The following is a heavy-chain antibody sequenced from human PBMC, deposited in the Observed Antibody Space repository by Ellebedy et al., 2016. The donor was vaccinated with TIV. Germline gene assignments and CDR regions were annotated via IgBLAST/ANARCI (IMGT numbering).Heavy chain of an antibody. CDR1: GFTFSNYD. D-gene: IGHD1-1*01. Sequence: GESLKISCAASGFTFSNYDMHWVRQAPGKGLEWVGVIPNDGSNEHYTDSVKGRFIISSDKSKNTLYLQLNSLRPEDTAVYYCRGSTTYNFDYWGQGTLVTVSS. J-gene: IGHJ4*02. CDR2: IPNDGSNE. V-gene: IGHV3-30-3*01. CDR3: RGSTTYNFDY.